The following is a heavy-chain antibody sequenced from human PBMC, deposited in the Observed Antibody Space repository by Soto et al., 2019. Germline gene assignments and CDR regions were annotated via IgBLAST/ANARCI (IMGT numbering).Heavy chain of an antibody. Sequence: VGSVRLSCAASGFTFSSYGMHWVRQAPGKGLEWVAVISYDGSNKYYADSVKGRFTISRDNSKNTLYLQMNSLRAEDTAVYYCAKHPAAYSWWTPTYGMDVWGQGTTVTVSS. V-gene: IGHV3-30*18. J-gene: IGHJ6*02. D-gene: IGHD6-13*01. CDR2: ISYDGSNK. CDR1: GFTFSSYG. CDR3: AKHPAAYSWWTPTYGMDV.